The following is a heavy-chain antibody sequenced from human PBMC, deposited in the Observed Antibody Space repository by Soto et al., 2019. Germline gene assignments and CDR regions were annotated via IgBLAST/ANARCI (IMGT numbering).Heavy chain of an antibody. J-gene: IGHJ5*02. Sequence: QVQLVESAGGLVRRGGSLRLSCAASGFTFRDYAMSWIRQAPGKGLEWGSGISGRGTVTYYAESVKGRFTISRDNAKNSLYVEMNSLRGEDTAVYYCARKGPRAARPNHWGQGTLVTVSS. CDR2: ISGRGTVT. V-gene: IGHV3-11*01. D-gene: IGHD6-6*01. CDR3: ARKGPRAARPNH. CDR1: GFTFRDYA.